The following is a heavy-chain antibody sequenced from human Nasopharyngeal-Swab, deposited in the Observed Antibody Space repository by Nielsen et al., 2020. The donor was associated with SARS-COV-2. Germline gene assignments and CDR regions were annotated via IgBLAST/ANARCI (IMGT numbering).Heavy chain of an antibody. V-gene: IGHV3-15*01. CDR3: TTDSGSITMVRGI. D-gene: IGHD3-10*01. Sequence: WIRQPPGKGLEWVGRIKSKTDGGTTDYAAPVKGRFTISRDDSKNTLYLQVNSLKTEDTAVYYCTTDSGSITMVRGIWGQGTLVTVSS. CDR2: IKSKTDGGTT. J-gene: IGHJ4*02.